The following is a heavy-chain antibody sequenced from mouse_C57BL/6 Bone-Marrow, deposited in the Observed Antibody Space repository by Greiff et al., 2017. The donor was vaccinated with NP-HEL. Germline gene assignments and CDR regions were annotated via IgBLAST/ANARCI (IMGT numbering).Heavy chain of an antibody. D-gene: IGHD1-1*01. J-gene: IGHJ1*03. CDR3: ARPVDYGSSYWYFDV. CDR1: GFNIKNTY. Sequence: VQLQQSVAELVRPGASVKLSCTASGFNIKNTYMHWVKQRPEQGLEWLGRIDPANGNTKYAPKFQGKATITADTSSNTAYLQLSSLTAEDTAIYYCARPVDYGSSYWYFDVWGTGTTVTVSS. CDR2: IDPANGNT. V-gene: IGHV14-3*01.